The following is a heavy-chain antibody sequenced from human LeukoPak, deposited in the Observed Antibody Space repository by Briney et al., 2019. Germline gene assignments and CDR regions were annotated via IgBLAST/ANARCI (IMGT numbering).Heavy chain of an antibody. Sequence: SVNFSCKASGYTSTSYGITWVRQAPGQGLEWMGWISAYNGNTNYAQKLQGRVTMTTDTSTSTAYMELRSLRSDDTAVYYCASCGYCDCLNWFDPWGQGALVTVSS. V-gene: IGHV1-18*01. CDR3: ASCGYCDCLNWFDP. CDR1: GYTSTSYG. D-gene: IGHD2-21*02. CDR2: ISAYNGNT. J-gene: IGHJ5*02.